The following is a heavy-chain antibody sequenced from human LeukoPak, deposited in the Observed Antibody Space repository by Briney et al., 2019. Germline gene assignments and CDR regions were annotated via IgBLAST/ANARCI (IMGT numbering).Heavy chain of an antibody. V-gene: IGHV4-59*08. D-gene: IGHD2-2*01. CDR1: GGSISSYY. Sequence: SETPSLTCTVSGGSISSYYWSWIRQPPGKGLEWIGYIHYSGSTNYNPSLKSRVTISVDTSKNQFSLKLSSVTAADTAVYYCARQAYCSSSSCYPFDYWGQGTLVTVSS. CDR3: ARQAYCSSSSCYPFDY. CDR2: IHYSGST. J-gene: IGHJ4*02.